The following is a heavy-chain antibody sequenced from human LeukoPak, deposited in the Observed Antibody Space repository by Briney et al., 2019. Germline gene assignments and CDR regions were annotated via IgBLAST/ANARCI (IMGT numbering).Heavy chain of an antibody. J-gene: IGHJ4*02. CDR2: INGDGSGT. D-gene: IGHD4/OR15-4a*01. CDR1: GFTFSNYW. CDR3: ARRAGAYSHPYDY. Sequence: PGGSLRLSCAASGFTFSNYWMHWVRQAPGKGLVWVSRINGDGSGTGYADSVKGRFTISRDNAKNTLYLQMNSLRAEDTAVYYCARRAGAYSHPYDYWGQGTLVTVSS. V-gene: IGHV3-74*01.